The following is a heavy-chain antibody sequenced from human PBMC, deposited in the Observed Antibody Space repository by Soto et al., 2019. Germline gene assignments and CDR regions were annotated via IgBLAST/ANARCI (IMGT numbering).Heavy chain of an antibody. CDR1: GFTFRSYA. J-gene: IGHJ5*02. D-gene: IGHD4-17*01. CDR3: ARDATTVTKRWFDP. Sequence: QVQLVESGGGVVQPGRSLRLSCAASGFTFRSYAMHWVRQAPGKGLEWVAVISYYGSNKYYAESVKGRFTISRDNSNNTLYVPMNSRRVDDTAVYYCARDATTVTKRWFDPWGQGTLVTVSS. CDR2: ISYYGSNK. V-gene: IGHV3-30-3*01.